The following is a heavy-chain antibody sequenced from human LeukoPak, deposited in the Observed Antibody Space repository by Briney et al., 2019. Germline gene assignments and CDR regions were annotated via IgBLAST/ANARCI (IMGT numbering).Heavy chain of an antibody. CDR1: GFTFSDYY. D-gene: IGHD2-15*01. V-gene: IGHV3-11*01. J-gene: IGHJ5*02. CDR3: ARGPRDDIVVVSPWFDP. CDR2: ISSSGSTI. Sequence: GGSLRLSCAASGFTFSDYYMSWIRQAPGKGLEWVSYISSSGSTIYYADSVKGRFTISRDNAKNSLYLQMNSLRAEDTAVYYCARGPRDDIVVVSPWFDPWGQGTLVTVSS.